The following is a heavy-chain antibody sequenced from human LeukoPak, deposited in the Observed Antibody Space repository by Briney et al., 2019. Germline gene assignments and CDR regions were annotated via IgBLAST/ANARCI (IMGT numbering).Heavy chain of an antibody. CDR2: IRFDGSHV. Sequence: GGSLRLSCAASGFTFSSYGMHWVRQSPSKGLEWVAVIRFDGSHVYYGDSVKGRFTISRDNSKKTLFLQMDSLRAEDTAVYYCARWDISAADIDYWGQGTLVTVSA. CDR1: GFTFSSYG. D-gene: IGHD6-13*01. J-gene: IGHJ4*02. V-gene: IGHV3-33*01. CDR3: ARWDISAADIDY.